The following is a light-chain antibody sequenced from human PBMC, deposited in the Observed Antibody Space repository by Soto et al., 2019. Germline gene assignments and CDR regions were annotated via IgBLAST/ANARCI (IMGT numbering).Light chain of an antibody. CDR3: LQDSIYPWT. CDR2: TAS. Sequence: AIQLTQSPSSLSASVGDRVTITCRASQDIRNNLGWYQQKPGRAPKLLIFTASGLQSGVPSRFSGRGSGTDFTLTISSLQPEDFATYYCLQDSIYPWTFGQVTKVDIK. J-gene: IGKJ1*01. V-gene: IGKV1-6*02. CDR1: QDIRNN.